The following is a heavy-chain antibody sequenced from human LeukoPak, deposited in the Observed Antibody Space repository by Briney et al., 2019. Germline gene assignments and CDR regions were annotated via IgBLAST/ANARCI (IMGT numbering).Heavy chain of an antibody. J-gene: IGHJ5*02. D-gene: IGHD3-3*01. CDR1: GGSISSGGYY. Sequence: PSETLSLTCTVSGGSISSGGYYWSWIRQHPGKGLEWIGYIYYSGSTYYNPSLKSRVTISVDTSKNQFSLKLSSVTAADTAVYYCARLKRRITIFGVVNNWFDPWGQGTLVTVSS. CDR2: IYYSGST. CDR3: ARLKRRITIFGVVNNWFDP. V-gene: IGHV4-31*03.